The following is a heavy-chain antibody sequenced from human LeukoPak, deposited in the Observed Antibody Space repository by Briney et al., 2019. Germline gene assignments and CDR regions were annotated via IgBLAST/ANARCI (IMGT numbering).Heavy chain of an antibody. CDR1: GFTFSNYW. V-gene: IGHV3-74*01. CDR3: VRDWDHFDFDS. J-gene: IGHJ5*01. Sequence: PGGSLRLSCAASGFTFSNYWMHLVRQAPGKGLVWVSRIKGDGSHTVYADSVKGRFTISRDNAKNTLFLQMRSLRVEDTAVYYCVRDWDHFDFDSWGQGTLVTVSS. CDR2: IKGDGSHT. D-gene: IGHD1-26*01.